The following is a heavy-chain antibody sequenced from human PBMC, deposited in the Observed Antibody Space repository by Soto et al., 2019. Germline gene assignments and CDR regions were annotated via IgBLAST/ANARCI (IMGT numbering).Heavy chain of an antibody. J-gene: IGHJ3*02. V-gene: IGHV1-46*01. D-gene: IGHD3-22*01. CDR1: GYTFTSYY. CDR3: ERDLYYYDSSGSFRAFDI. CDR2: INPSGGST. Sequence: ASVKVSCKASGYTFTSYYMHWVRQAPGQGLEWMGIINPSGGSTSYAQKFQGRVTMTRDTSTSTVYMELSSLRSEDTAVYYCERDLYYYDSSGSFRAFDIWGQGTMVTVSS.